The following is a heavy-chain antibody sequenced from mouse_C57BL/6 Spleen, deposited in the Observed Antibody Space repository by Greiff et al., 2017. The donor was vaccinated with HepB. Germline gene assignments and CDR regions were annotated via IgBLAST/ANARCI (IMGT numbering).Heavy chain of an antibody. Sequence: EVQRVESGGDLVKPGGSLKLSCAASGFTFSSYGMSWVRQTPDKRLEWVATISSGGSYTYYPDSVKGRFTISRDNAKNTLYLQMSSLKSEDTAMYYCARIYGSLWYFDVWGTGTTVTVSS. V-gene: IGHV5-6*01. D-gene: IGHD1-1*01. CDR2: ISSGGSYT. CDR3: ARIYGSLWYFDV. J-gene: IGHJ1*03. CDR1: GFTFSSYG.